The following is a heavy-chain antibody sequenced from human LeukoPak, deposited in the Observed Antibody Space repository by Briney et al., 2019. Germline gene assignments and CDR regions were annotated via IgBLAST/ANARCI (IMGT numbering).Heavy chain of an antibody. D-gene: IGHD3-16*01. J-gene: IGHJ6*02. CDR3: ARDQKALSQGAYYFDGLDV. CDR1: GDSIISQDYY. Sequence: PSQTLSLTCTVSGDSIISQDYYWNWIRQSPERGLEWIGYISYTGSTSYNPSLESRVAISADTSKNQISLRLTSAAASDSAVYYCARDQKALSQGAYYFDGLDVWGHGTTVTVTS. CDR2: ISYTGST. V-gene: IGHV4-30-4*01.